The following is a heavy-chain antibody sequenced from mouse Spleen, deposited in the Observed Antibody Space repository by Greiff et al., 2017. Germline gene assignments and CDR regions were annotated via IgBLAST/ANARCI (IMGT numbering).Heavy chain of an antibody. CDR3: ARQTSYDYRYPYWYFDV. D-gene: IGHD2-14*01. V-gene: IGHV5-9*04. CDR2: ISSGGGNT. CDR1: GFTFSSYA. Sequence: EVKLVESGGGLVKLGGSLKLSCAASGFTFSSYAMSWVRQTPEKRLEWVATISSGGGNTYYPDSVKGRFTISRDNAKNTLYLQMSSLKSEDTAMYYCARQTSYDYRYPYWYFDVWGAGTTVTVSS. J-gene: IGHJ1*01.